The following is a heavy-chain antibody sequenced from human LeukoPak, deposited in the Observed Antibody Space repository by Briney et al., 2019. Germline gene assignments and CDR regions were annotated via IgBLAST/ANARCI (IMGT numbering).Heavy chain of an antibody. Sequence: GGSLRLYSAASGIAHSRNDMFCVRQAPEKGLEWVSCISGSSGATYYADSVRGRFTISRDNSKNTVFLQMNSLRAEDTAIYYCAKGGPGAFDFWGQGTMVTVSS. J-gene: IGHJ3*01. CDR2: ISGSSGAT. V-gene: IGHV3-23*01. CDR1: GIAHSRND. CDR3: AKGGPGAFDF. D-gene: IGHD2-15*01.